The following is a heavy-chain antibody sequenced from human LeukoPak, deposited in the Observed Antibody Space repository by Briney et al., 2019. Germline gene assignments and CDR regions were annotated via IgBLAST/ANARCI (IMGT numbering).Heavy chain of an antibody. D-gene: IGHD6-6*01. J-gene: IGHJ4*02. V-gene: IGHV5-51*01. CDR1: GYSLTSYW. CDR2: IYPGDSDT. CDR3: ARGKAARVDYFDY. Sequence: GESLKISCKGSGYSLTSYWIGWVRQMPGKGLEWMGIIYPGDSDTRYSPSFQGQVTISADKSISTAYLQWSSLKASDTAMYYCARGKAARVDYFDYWGQGTLVIVSS.